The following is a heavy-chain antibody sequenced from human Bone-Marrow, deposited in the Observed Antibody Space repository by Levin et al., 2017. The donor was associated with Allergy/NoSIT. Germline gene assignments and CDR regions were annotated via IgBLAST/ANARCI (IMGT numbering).Heavy chain of an antibody. CDR3: ARVGYCSGGSCRRTLNYDDYYMDV. Sequence: SETLSLTCTVSGGSVSSGSYYWSWIRQPPGKGLEWIGYIYYSGSTNYNPSLKSRVTISVDTSKNQFSLKLSSVTAADTAGYYCARVGYCSGGSCRRTLNYDDYYMDVWGKGTTVTVSS. V-gene: IGHV4-61*01. J-gene: IGHJ6*03. CDR2: IYYSGST. D-gene: IGHD2-15*01. CDR1: GGSVSSGSYY.